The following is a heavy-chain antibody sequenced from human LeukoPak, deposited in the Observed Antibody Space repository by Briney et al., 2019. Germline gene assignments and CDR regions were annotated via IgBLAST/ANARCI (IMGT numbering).Heavy chain of an antibody. V-gene: IGHV5-51*01. CDR3: ARTLAYCGGDCSAFDY. D-gene: IGHD2-21*02. Sequence: GESLKISCKGSGYSFTSYWIGWVRQMPGKGLEWMGIIYPGDSDTRYSPSFQGQVTISADKSISTAYLQWSSLKASDTAMYYCARTLAYCGGDCSAFDYWGQGTLATVSS. J-gene: IGHJ4*02. CDR1: GYSFTSYW. CDR2: IYPGDSDT.